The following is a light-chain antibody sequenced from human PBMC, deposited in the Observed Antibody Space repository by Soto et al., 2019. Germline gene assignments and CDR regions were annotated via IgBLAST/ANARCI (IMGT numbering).Light chain of an antibody. CDR1: SSDVGGFNY. CDR3: SSYTGSSTLVV. Sequence: QSALTQPASVSGSPGQSITLSCTGTSSDVGGFNYVSWYQQQPGKAPKLIIYEVSNRPSGVSNRFSASKSGNTASLTISGLQAGDEADYYCSSYTGSSTLVVFGGGTKLTVL. J-gene: IGLJ2*01. CDR2: EVS. V-gene: IGLV2-14*01.